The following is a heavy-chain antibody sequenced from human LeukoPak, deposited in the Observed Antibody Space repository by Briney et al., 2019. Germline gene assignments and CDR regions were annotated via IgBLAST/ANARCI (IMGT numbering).Heavy chain of an antibody. J-gene: IGHJ4*02. Sequence: GRSLRLSCAASGFTFSNFAMHWVRQAPGKGLEWVAVISYDGSNKYYADSVKGRFTISSDNSKNTLYLQMNSLRAEDTAVYYCARDPRARRFDYWGQGTLVTVSS. CDR2: ISYDGSNK. CDR1: GFTFSNFA. V-gene: IGHV3-30-3*01. CDR3: ARDPRARRFDY.